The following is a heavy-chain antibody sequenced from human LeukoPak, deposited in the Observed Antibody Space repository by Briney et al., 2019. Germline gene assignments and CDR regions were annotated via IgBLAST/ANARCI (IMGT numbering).Heavy chain of an antibody. Sequence: SVKVSCKASGGTFSSYAISWVRQAPGQGLEWMGGIIPIFGTANYAQKFQGRVTITTDESTSTAYMELSSLRSEDTAVYYCARDITYYDSSGHRGYYFDYWGQGTLVTVSS. CDR2: IIPIFGTA. D-gene: IGHD3-22*01. CDR1: GGTFSSYA. J-gene: IGHJ4*02. CDR3: ARDITYYDSSGHRGYYFDY. V-gene: IGHV1-69*05.